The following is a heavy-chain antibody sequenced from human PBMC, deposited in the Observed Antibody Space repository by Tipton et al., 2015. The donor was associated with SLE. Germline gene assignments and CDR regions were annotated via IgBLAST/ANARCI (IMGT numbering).Heavy chain of an antibody. CDR2: RYYGGSA. J-gene: IGHJ4*02. V-gene: IGHV4-59*05. Sequence: LRLSCTVSGGSISSYYWSWIRQPTGKGLEWVASRYYGGSAFYNPSLKSRATLSVHTSKNEFSLKLTSVTAADSAMYYCVRPAGAAAGTPYFDYWGQGALVSFSS. CDR1: GGSISSYY. D-gene: IGHD6-13*01. CDR3: VRPAGAAAGTPYFDY.